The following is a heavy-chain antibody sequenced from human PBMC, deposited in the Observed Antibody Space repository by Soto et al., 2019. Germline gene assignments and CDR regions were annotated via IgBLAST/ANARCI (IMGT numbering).Heavy chain of an antibody. CDR2: ISYSGST. V-gene: IGHV4-59*11. CDR3: ARDVGLQHDTGYYDFWSGKNNWFDP. D-gene: IGHD3-3*01. J-gene: IGHJ5*02. Sequence: PSETLSLTCTVSGGSISGHYWSWIRQPPGKGLQYIGYISYSGSTNYNPSLKSRVTISVDTYNNQFSLRLSSVTAADTAVYYCARDVGLQHDTGYYDFWSGKNNWFDPWGQGILVTVSS. CDR1: GGSISGHY.